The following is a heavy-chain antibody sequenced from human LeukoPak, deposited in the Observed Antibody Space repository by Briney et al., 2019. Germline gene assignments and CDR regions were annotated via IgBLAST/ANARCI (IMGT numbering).Heavy chain of an antibody. CDR1: GDSVSSNSAA. CDR2: TYYRSRWYN. V-gene: IGHV6-1*01. CDR3: ARALGMDYYYGMDV. D-gene: IGHD7-27*01. Sequence: SQTLSLTCAISGDSVSSNSAAWNWIRQSPSRGLEWLGRTYYRSRWYNDYAVSVKSRITINPDTSKNQFSLQPNSVTPEDTAVYYCARALGMDYYYGMDVWGQGTTVTVSS. J-gene: IGHJ6*02.